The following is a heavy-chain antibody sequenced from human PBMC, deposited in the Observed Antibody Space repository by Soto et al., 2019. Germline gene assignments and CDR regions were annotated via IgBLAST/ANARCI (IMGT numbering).Heavy chain of an antibody. CDR1: GRSISGSNW. V-gene: IGHV4-4*02. CDR3: VFPATADFDY. J-gene: IGHJ4*02. D-gene: IGHD6-13*01. Sequence: SETLAVTCGVSGRSISGSNWWSWVRQPPGKGLEWIGEIYHSGATSYSPSLKSRVIISADMSKNHFSLTLTSVTAADTAVYYCVFPATADFDYWGQGTPVTV. CDR2: IYHSGAT.